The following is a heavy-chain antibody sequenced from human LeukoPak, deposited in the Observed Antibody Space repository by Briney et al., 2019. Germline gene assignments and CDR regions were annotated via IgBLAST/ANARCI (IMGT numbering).Heavy chain of an antibody. V-gene: IGHV3-48*01. J-gene: IGHJ4*02. D-gene: IGHD3-22*01. Sequence: GGSLRLSCAASGFTFSSYSMNWVRQAPGKGLERVSYISSSSSTIYYADSVKGRFTISRDNAKNSLYLQMNSLRAEDTAVYYCARDQHYYDSSGYSFDYWGQGTLVTVSS. CDR3: ARDQHYYDSSGYSFDY. CDR2: ISSSSSTI. CDR1: GFTFSSYS.